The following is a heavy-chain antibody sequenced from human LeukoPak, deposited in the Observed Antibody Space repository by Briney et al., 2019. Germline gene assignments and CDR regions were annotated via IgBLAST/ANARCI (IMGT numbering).Heavy chain of an antibody. CDR1: GFTFSSYS. CDR3: ARVSGGRTEYFDS. Sequence: GGSLRLSCAASGFTFSSYSMNWVRQAQGMGLQWVSYITGSSRLIYYADSVKGRFTISRDNAKTSLYLQMNSLRAEDTAVYYCARVSGGRTEYFDSWGQGTLVTVSS. V-gene: IGHV3-48*04. CDR2: ITGSSRLI. J-gene: IGHJ4*02. D-gene: IGHD1/OR15-1a*01.